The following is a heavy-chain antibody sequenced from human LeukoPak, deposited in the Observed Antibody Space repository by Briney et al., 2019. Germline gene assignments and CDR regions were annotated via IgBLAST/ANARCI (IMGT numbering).Heavy chain of an antibody. D-gene: IGHD6-13*01. CDR2: IYDSGST. CDR1: GGSISSDY. Sequence: PSETLSLTCTVSGGSISSDYWNWIWQPPGKGLEWIGYIYDSGSTNYNPSLKSRVTISVDTSKNQFSLKLSSLTAADTAVYYCARIAARRGYSYYGMDVWGQGTTVTVSS. CDR3: ARIAARRGYSYYGMDV. V-gene: IGHV4-59*01. J-gene: IGHJ6*02.